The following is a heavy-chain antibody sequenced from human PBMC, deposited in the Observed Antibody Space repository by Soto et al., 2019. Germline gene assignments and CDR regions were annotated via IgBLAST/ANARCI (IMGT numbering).Heavy chain of an antibody. CDR1: GFIFRDWF. CDR2: ISKDSGRAT. D-gene: IGHD2-8*01. V-gene: IGHV3-11*01. CDR3: AIENCTTPPS. Sequence: LVESGGALVKPGGSLRLSCAASGFIFRDWFMSWIRQAPGKGLEWISYISKDSGRATPYADSVKGRFTISRDTAKDSLFLHMTYLSVVDTAVYYFAIENCTTPPSCGQVTLFTVSS. J-gene: IGHJ5*02.